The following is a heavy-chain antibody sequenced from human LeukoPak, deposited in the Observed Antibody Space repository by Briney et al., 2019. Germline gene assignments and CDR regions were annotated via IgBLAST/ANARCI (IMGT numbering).Heavy chain of an antibody. Sequence: ASVKVSCKASRYTFTSYGISWVRQAPGQGLEWMGWISAYNGNTNYAQKLQGRVTMTTDTSTSTAYMELRSLRSDDTAVYYCARDRYYYDSSGYSQSGFDYWGQGTLVTVSS. CDR2: ISAYNGNT. CDR3: ARDRYYYDSSGYSQSGFDY. D-gene: IGHD3-22*01. J-gene: IGHJ4*02. V-gene: IGHV1-18*01. CDR1: RYTFTSYG.